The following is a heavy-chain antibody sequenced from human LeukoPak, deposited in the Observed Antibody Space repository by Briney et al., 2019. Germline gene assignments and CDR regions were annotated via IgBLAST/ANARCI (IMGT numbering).Heavy chain of an antibody. J-gene: IGHJ4*02. V-gene: IGHV3-15*01. CDR3: ATNGATTASQGFDY. CDR2: IKGKTVGGTT. CDR1: GFTFSNSW. D-gene: IGHD1-26*01. Sequence: GGSLRLSCAASGFTFSNSWMSWVRQAPGKGLEWVARIKGKTVGGTTEYAAPGKGRFTISRDDSKNTLYLQMNSLKTEDTAVYYCATNGATTASQGFDYWGQGTLVTVSS.